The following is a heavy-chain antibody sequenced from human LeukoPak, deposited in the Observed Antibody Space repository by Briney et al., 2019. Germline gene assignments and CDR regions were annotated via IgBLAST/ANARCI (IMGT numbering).Heavy chain of an antibody. Sequence: GASVKVSCKASGYTFTSYYMHWVRQAPGQGLEWMGIINPSGGSTSYAQKFQGRVTMTRDTSTSTVYMELSSLRSEDTAVYYCARAKPLGYCSSTSCYIRGWFDPWGQGTLDTVSS. CDR1: GYTFTSYY. D-gene: IGHD2-2*02. J-gene: IGHJ5*02. V-gene: IGHV1-46*01. CDR2: INPSGGST. CDR3: ARAKPLGYCSSTSCYIRGWFDP.